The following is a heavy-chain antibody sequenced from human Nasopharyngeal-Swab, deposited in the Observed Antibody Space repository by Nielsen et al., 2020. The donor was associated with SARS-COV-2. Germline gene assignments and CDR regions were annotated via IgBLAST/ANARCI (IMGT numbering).Heavy chain of an antibody. CDR3: ARDVGYCSSTSCRNWFDP. V-gene: IGHV3-13*04. D-gene: IGHD2-2*01. J-gene: IGHJ5*02. Sequence: GGSLRLSCAASGFTFSSYDMHWVRQAPGKGLEWVSAIGTAGDTYYPGSVKGRFTISRENAKNSLYLQMNSLRAEDTAVYYCARDVGYCSSTSCRNWFDPWGQGTLVTVSS. CDR2: IGTAGDT. CDR1: GFTFSSYD.